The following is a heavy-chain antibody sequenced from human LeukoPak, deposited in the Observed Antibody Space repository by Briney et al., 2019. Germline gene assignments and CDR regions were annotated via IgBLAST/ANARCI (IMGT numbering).Heavy chain of an antibody. Sequence: SETLSLTCTVSGGSISSSSYYWGWIRQPPGKGLEWIGSIYYSGSTYYNPSLKSRVTISVDTSKNQFSLKLSSVTAADTAVYYCARVSHSWPWVFFDPWGRGTLVTVSS. CDR3: ARVSHSWPWVFFDP. V-gene: IGHV4-39*07. CDR2: IYYSGST. J-gene: IGHJ2*01. D-gene: IGHD1-26*01. CDR1: GGSISSSSYY.